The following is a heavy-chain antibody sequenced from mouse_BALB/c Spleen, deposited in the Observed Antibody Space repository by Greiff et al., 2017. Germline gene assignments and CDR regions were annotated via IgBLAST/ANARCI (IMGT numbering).Heavy chain of an antibody. CDR3: ARASSYGGTYYFDY. CDR2: ISSGGSYT. CDR1: GFTFSSYG. J-gene: IGHJ2*01. V-gene: IGHV5-6*01. D-gene: IGHD1-1*01. Sequence: EVQRVESGGDLVKPGGSLKLSCAASGFTFSSYGMSWVRQTPDKRLEWVATISSGGSYTYYPDSVKGRFTISRDNAKNTLYLQMSSLKSEDTAMYYCARASSYGGTYYFDYWGQGTTLTVSS.